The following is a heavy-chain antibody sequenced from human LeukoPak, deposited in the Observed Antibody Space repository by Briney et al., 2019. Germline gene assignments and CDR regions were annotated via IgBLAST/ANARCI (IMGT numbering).Heavy chain of an antibody. Sequence: ASMKVSCKASGYTFTGYYIQWVRQAPGQGLEWMGWINPNSGATLSAQRFQGRVTMTRDTSTSTAYMELRRLRSDDTGVYYCARDRLGLSSPGYYYGMDVWGPGTTVSVSS. CDR3: ARDRLGLSSPGYYYGMDV. V-gene: IGHV1-2*02. J-gene: IGHJ6*02. CDR2: INPNSGAT. CDR1: GYTFTGYY. D-gene: IGHD2-15*01.